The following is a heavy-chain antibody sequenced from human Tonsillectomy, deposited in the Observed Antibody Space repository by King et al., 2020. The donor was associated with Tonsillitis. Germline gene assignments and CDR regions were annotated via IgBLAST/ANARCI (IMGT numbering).Heavy chain of an antibody. V-gene: IGHV3-33*01. J-gene: IGHJ4*02. CDR1: EFTFSNYG. CDR2: IWYDGGNK. D-gene: IGHD6-6*01. CDR3: ARDRQGFSSSGSDY. Sequence: VQLVESGGGVVQPGRSLRLSCAASEFTFSNYGMHWVRQAPGKGLEWVAVIWYDGGNKYYADSVKGLFTTSRDNSKNTLYLQMNSLRADDTALDYCARDRQGFSSSGSDYWGQGTLVTVSS.